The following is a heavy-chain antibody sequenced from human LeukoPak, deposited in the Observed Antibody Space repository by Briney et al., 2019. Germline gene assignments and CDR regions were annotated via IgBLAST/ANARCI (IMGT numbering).Heavy chain of an antibody. D-gene: IGHD3-22*01. V-gene: IGHV1-18*01. Sequence: ASVKVSCKASGYTFTSYGISWVRQAPGQGLEWMGWISAYNGNTNYAQKLQGRVTMTTDTSTSTAYMELRSLRSDDTAVYYCARSTEGMYYYDSSGYYTLGYWGQGTLVTVSS. CDR3: ARSTEGMYYYDSSGYYTLGY. CDR1: GYTFTSYG. CDR2: ISAYNGNT. J-gene: IGHJ4*02.